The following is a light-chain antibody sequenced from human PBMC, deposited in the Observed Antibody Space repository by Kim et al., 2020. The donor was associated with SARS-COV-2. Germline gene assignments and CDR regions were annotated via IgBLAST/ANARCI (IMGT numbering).Light chain of an antibody. V-gene: IGLV4-60*03. CDR2: LEGSGSY. J-gene: IGLJ3*02. CDR3: ETWDSNTRV. Sequence: SVKLTCTLSSGHSSYIIAWHQQQPRKAPRYLMKLEGSGSYNKGSGVPDRFSGSSSGADRYLTISNLQSEDEADYYCETWDSNTRVFGGGTQLTVL. CDR1: SGHSSYI.